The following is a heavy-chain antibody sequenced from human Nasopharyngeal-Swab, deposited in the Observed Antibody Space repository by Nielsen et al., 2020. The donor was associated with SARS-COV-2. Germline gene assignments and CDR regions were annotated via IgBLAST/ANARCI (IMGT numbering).Heavy chain of an antibody. CDR1: GYTFTGYY. Sequence: ASVKVSCKASGYTFTGYYMHWVRQAPGQGLEWMGRINPNSGGTNYAQKFQGRVTMTRDTSISPAYMELSRLRSDDTAVYYCARDLGYIRYCSGGSCYQDYWGQGTLVTVSS. J-gene: IGHJ4*02. CDR2: INPNSGGT. CDR3: ARDLGYIRYCSGGSCYQDY. D-gene: IGHD2-15*01. V-gene: IGHV1-2*06.